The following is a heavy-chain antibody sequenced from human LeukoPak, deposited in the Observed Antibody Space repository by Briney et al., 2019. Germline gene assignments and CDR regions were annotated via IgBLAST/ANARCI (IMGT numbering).Heavy chain of an antibody. Sequence: GGSLRLSCAASGFTFSSYWMHWVRQAPGKGLVWVSRINTDGSSTSYADSVKGRFTISRDNAKNTLYLQMNSLRAEDTAVYYCARDGATVVTPGTPDYYMDVWGKGTTVTVSS. CDR3: ARDGATVVTPGTPDYYMDV. D-gene: IGHD4-23*01. CDR2: INTDGSST. J-gene: IGHJ6*03. CDR1: GFTFSSYW. V-gene: IGHV3-74*01.